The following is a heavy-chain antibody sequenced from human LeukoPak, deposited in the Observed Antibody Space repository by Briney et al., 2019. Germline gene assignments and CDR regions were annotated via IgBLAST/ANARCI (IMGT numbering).Heavy chain of an antibody. CDR1: GGSFSGYY. CDR3: ARSEGPRLWHSFDI. Sequence: SETLSLTCAVYGGSFSGYYWSWIRQPPGKGLEWIGEINHSGSTNYNPSLKSRVTISVDTSKNQFSLKLGSVTAADTAVYYCARSEGPRLWHSFDIWGQGTMVTVSS. CDR2: INHSGST. J-gene: IGHJ3*02. V-gene: IGHV4-34*01. D-gene: IGHD2-21*01.